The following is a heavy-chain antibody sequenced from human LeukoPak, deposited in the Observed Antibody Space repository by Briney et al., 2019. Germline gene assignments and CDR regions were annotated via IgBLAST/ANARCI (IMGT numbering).Heavy chain of an antibody. V-gene: IGHV3-21*01. Sequence: PGGSLRLSCAASGFTFSSYSMNWVRQAPGEGLEWVSSISSSSSYIYYADSMRGRFTISRDNAKNSLYLQMNSLRAEDTAVYYCARGIGAAVGTPGYFDYWGQGILVTVSS. CDR2: ISSSSSYI. CDR1: GFTFSSYS. J-gene: IGHJ4*02. CDR3: ARGIGAAVGTPGYFDY. D-gene: IGHD6-13*01.